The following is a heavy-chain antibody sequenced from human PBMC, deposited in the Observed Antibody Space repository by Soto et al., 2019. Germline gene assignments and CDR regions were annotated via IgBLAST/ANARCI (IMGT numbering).Heavy chain of an antibody. CDR1: GFTFSSYA. J-gene: IGHJ4*02. V-gene: IGHV3-23*01. Sequence: LRLSCAASGFTFSSYAMSWVRQAPGKGLEWVSAISGSGGSTYYADSVKGRFTISRDNSKNTLYLQMNSLRAEDTAVYYCAKSRLVAVAGTSSYFEYWGQGTLVTVSS. D-gene: IGHD6-19*01. CDR3: AKSRLVAVAGTSSYFEY. CDR2: ISGSGGST.